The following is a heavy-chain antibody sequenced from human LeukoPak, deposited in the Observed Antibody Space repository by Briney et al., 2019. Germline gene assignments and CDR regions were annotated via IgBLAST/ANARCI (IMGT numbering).Heavy chain of an antibody. CDR2: IYYSGST. CDR3: ARVLGVGIAVAYFDL. CDR1: GGSISSYY. V-gene: IGHV4-59*01. Sequence: PSETLSLTCTVSGGSISSYYWSWIRQPPGKGLEWIGYIYYSGSTNYNPSLKSRITISVDTSKNQFSLKLSSVTAADTAVYYCARVLGVGIAVAYFDLWGRGTLVTVSS. D-gene: IGHD6-19*01. J-gene: IGHJ2*01.